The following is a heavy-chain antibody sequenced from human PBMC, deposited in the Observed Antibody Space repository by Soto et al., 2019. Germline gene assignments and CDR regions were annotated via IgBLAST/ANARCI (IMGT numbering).Heavy chain of an antibody. CDR2: ISQTGAT. CDR3: ARAVSPYFGTWFDP. V-gene: IGHV4-38-2*02. CDR1: GYSISSGSY. Sequence: SETLSLTCTVSGYSISSGSYWAWIRQPPGRGLEWIGSISQTGATSYNPSLKSRVSVSLDKSKNQFSLRLSSVTAADMAVYYCARAVSPYFGTWFDPWGQGTLVTVSS. D-gene: IGHD3-10*01. J-gene: IGHJ5*02.